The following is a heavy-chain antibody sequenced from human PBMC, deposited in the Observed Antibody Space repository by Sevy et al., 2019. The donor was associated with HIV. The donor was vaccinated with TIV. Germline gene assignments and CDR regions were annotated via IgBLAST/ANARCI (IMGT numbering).Heavy chain of an antibody. D-gene: IGHD3-22*01. J-gene: IGHJ3*01. CDR2: ISGFGNT. CDR1: GFTFNTHV. V-gene: IGHV3-23*01. CDR3: AKVLNPALESMMEVTVRSLKGFDV. Sequence: GGSLRLSCAASGFTFNTHVMNWVRQAPGKGLEWVSSISGFGNTYYADSVRGRFTISRDNAKNTLYLQMNSLRADDTAVYXXAKVLNPALESMMEVTVRSLKGFDVWGQGTMVTVSS.